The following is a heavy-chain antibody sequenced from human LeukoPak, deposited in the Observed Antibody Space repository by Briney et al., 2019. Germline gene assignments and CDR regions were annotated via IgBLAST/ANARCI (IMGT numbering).Heavy chain of an antibody. CDR2: INHSGST. Sequence: SETLSLTCAVYGGSFSGYYWSWIRQPPGKGLEWIGEINHSGSTNYNPSLKSRVTISVDTSKNQFSLKLSSVTAEDTAVYYCARDDYGGIDYWGQGTLVTVSS. D-gene: IGHD4-17*01. J-gene: IGHJ4*02. CDR1: GGSFSGYY. CDR3: ARDDYGGIDY. V-gene: IGHV4-34*01.